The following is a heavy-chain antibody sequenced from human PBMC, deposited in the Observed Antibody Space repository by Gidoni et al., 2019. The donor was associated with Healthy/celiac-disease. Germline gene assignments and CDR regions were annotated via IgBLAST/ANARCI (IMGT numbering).Heavy chain of an antibody. D-gene: IGHD3-10*01. Sequence: EVQLVESGGGLVQPGGSLRLSCAASGFTFSSYSMNWVRQAPGKGLEWVSYISSSSSTIYYADSVKGRFIISRDNAKNSLYLQMNSLRDEDTAVYYCARDNRGWFGELGPPGGMDVWGQGTTVTVSS. CDR2: ISSSSSTI. V-gene: IGHV3-48*02. CDR1: GFTFSSYS. J-gene: IGHJ6*02. CDR3: ARDNRGWFGELGPPGGMDV.